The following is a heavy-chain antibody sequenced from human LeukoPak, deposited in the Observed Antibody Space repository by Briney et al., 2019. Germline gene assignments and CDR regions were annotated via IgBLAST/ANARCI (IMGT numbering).Heavy chain of an antibody. D-gene: IGHD2-2*03. CDR1: GFTFSSYS. V-gene: IGHV3-21*01. Sequence: GGSLRLSCAASGFTFSSYSMNWVRQAPGKGLEGGSSISSSSSYIYYADSVKGRFTISRDNAKNSLYLQMNSLRAEDTAVYYCARDGYCSSTSCGSNDYWGQGTLVTVSS. CDR3: ARDGYCSSTSCGSNDY. CDR2: ISSSSSYI. J-gene: IGHJ4*02.